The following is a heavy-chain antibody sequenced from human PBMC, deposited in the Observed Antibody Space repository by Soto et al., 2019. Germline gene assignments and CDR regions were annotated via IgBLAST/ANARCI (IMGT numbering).Heavy chain of an antibody. CDR1: GFPFISYG. CDR3: AKAVNAIFGVVTAFGDY. V-gene: IGHV3-30*18. J-gene: IGHJ4*02. CDR2: ISYDGSNK. D-gene: IGHD3-3*01. Sequence: QVQLVESGGGVVQPGRPRGFSCAASGFPFISYGWHWVRQVPGKGLEGGAVISYDGSNKYYANSVKGRLTISRDNSKNTLYLQMNSLRAEDTAVYYCAKAVNAIFGVVTAFGDYWGQGTLVTVSS.